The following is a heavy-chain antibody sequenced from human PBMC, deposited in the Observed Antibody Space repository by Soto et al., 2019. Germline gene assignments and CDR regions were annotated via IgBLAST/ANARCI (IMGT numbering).Heavy chain of an antibody. D-gene: IGHD2-8*01. CDR1: LVALSRCA. V-gene: IGHV3-23*01. J-gene: IGHJ4*02. CDR3: CKEVYREEHGYTSFDA. CDR2: ISVTGTST. Sequence: WGSLRFSGSSSLVALSRCAMIWVRPAPGRELEWVSCISVTGTSTYYADSVNGRFTISRDNSNDTLYLQMNNLRAEDTSVYYCCKEVYREEHGYTSFDAWGQGTQVTVSS.